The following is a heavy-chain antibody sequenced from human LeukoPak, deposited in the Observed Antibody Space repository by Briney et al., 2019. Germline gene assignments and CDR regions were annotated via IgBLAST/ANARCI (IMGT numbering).Heavy chain of an antibody. V-gene: IGHV4-61*01. CDR3: ARGGGYCSGGSCYGQEIVYYGMDV. D-gene: IGHD2-15*01. CDR2: ISYRGST. J-gene: IGHJ6*02. CDR1: SGSVSSGSYY. Sequence: SETLSLTCTVSSGSVSSGSYYWSWIRQPPGTGLEWIGHISYRGSTNYNPSLKSRVTISVDTSTNQFSLKLSSVTAADTAVYYCARGGGYCSGGSCYGQEIVYYGMDVWGQGTTVTVSS.